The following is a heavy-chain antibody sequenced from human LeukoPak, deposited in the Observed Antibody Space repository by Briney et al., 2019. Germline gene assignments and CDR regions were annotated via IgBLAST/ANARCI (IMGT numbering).Heavy chain of an antibody. Sequence: KPSETLSLTCTVSGGSISSYYWSWIRQPAGKGLEWIGRIYTSGSTNYNPSLKSRVTMSVDTSKNQFSLKLSSVTAADTAVYYCARAGKYYYDSSGYPMGYYYYYMDVWGKGTTITVSS. J-gene: IGHJ6*03. D-gene: IGHD3-22*01. CDR2: IYTSGST. V-gene: IGHV4-4*07. CDR1: GGSISSYY. CDR3: ARAGKYYYDSSGYPMGYYYYYMDV.